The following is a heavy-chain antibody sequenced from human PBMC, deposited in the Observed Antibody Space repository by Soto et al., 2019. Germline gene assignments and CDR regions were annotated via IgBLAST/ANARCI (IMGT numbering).Heavy chain of an antibody. Sequence: GGSLRLSCAASGLTFSSYAMNWVRQAPGKGPEWVSVISGSGDSAYYADSVQGRFTISRDNSKNTLYLQMNSLRAEDTAVYYCAKDPCSSGSCYSYFQHWGLGTLVTVSS. V-gene: IGHV3-23*01. CDR1: GLTFSSYA. J-gene: IGHJ1*01. D-gene: IGHD2-15*01. CDR2: ISGSGDSA. CDR3: AKDPCSSGSCYSYFQH.